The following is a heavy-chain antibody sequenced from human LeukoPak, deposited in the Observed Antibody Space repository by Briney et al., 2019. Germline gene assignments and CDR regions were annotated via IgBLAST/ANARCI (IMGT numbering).Heavy chain of an antibody. Sequence: ASVKVSCKASGYTFTDYYMHWVRQAPGQGVEWMGWINPDSGGTNYAQRFQGRVTMTRDTSISTAYMELSRLRSDDTAVYYCASSSLSVWGTLTIDYWGQGTLVTVSS. V-gene: IGHV1-2*02. J-gene: IGHJ4*02. CDR3: ASSSLSVWGTLTIDY. CDR1: GYTFTDYY. CDR2: INPDSGGT. D-gene: IGHD3-16*01.